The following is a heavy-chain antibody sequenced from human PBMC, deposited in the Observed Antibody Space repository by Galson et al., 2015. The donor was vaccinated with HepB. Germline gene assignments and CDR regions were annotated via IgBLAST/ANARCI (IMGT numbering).Heavy chain of an antibody. J-gene: IGHJ4*02. CDR1: GYTFTSYG. V-gene: IGHV1-18*01. CDR3: ARAGGITVAVPFDY. D-gene: IGHD6-19*01. Sequence: SVKVSCKASGYTFTSYGITWVRQAPGQGLEWMGWISGYNGHTNYAQQFQDRVSVTTDTSTSTAHLELRSLRSDDTAVYYCARAGGITVAVPFDYWGQGTLVTVSS. CDR2: ISGYNGHT.